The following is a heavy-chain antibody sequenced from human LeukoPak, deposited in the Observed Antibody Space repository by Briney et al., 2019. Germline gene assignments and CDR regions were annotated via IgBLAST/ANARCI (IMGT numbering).Heavy chain of an antibody. J-gene: IGHJ5*02. D-gene: IGHD6-19*01. CDR3: AKVLVAGIWNWFDP. V-gene: IGHV3-23*01. Sequence: GGSLRLSCAASGLTFSSYAMSWVRQAPGKGLEWVSAISGSGGSTYYADSVKGRFTISRDNSKNTLYLQMNSLRAEDTAVYYCAKVLVAGIWNWFDPWGQGTLVTVSS. CDR2: ISGSGGST. CDR1: GLTFSSYA.